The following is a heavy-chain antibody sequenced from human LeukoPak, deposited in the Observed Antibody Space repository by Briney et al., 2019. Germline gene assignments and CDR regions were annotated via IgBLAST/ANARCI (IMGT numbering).Heavy chain of an antibody. CDR3: AKRVLDY. D-gene: IGHD3-10*01. J-gene: IGHJ4*02. Sequence: GGSLRLSCAASGFTVSSNYMSWVRQAPGKGLEWVSDISGGGDTTYSADSVKGRFTISRDNSKNTLYLQMNSLRAEDTAVYYCAKRVLDYWGQGTLVSVSS. CDR1: GFTVSSNY. CDR2: ISGGGDTT. V-gene: IGHV3-23*01.